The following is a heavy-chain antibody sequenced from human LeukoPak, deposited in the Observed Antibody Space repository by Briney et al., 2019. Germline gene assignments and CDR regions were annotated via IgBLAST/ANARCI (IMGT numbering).Heavy chain of an antibody. CDR3: ARGLWSGYFDY. J-gene: IGHJ4*02. CDR1: GFTVTSNY. Sequence: GGSLRLSCAASGFTVTSNYMSWVRQAPGKGLEWVSVIYSGGSAYYADSVKGRFTISRDNSKNTLYLQMNSLRAEDTAVYYCARGLWSGYFDYWGQGTLVTVSS. V-gene: IGHV3-53*01. D-gene: IGHD3-3*01. CDR2: IYSGGSA.